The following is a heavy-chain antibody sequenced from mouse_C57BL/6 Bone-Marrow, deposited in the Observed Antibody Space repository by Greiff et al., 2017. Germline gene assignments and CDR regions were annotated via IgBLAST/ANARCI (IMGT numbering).Heavy chain of an antibody. Sequence: QVQLQQSGAELVRPGASVTLSCKASGYTFTDYEMHWVKQTPVHGLEWIGAIDPETGGTAYNQKFKGKAILTVDKSSSTAYMELRSLTSEDSAVYYCAREAVYYGNYVPYAMDYWGQGTSVTVSS. CDR2: IDPETGGT. J-gene: IGHJ4*01. D-gene: IGHD2-1*01. CDR1: GYTFTDYE. CDR3: AREAVYYGNYVPYAMDY. V-gene: IGHV1-15*01.